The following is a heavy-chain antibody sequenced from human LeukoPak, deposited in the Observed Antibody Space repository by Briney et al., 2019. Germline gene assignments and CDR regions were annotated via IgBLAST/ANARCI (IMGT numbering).Heavy chain of an antibody. Sequence: PGRSLRLSCTAPGFTFSSYGMHWVRQAPGKGLEWVAVISHDGSNEYYADSVKGRLTISRDYSKSTLYLQMNSVRAEDTAVYYCARALSGYDSYYLDYWGQGTLVTVSS. CDR3: ARALSGYDSYYLDY. D-gene: IGHD5-12*01. J-gene: IGHJ4*02. CDR2: ISHDGSNE. V-gene: IGHV3-30*03. CDR1: GFTFSSYG.